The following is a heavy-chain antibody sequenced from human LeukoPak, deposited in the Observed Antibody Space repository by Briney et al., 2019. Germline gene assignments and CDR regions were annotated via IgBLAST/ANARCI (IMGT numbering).Heavy chain of an antibody. Sequence: GGSLRLSCATSGFPFSDFSMSWVRQAPGKGLEWISTTNSGGTSTYYAESVKGRFTISRDNSKNTLYLQMNSLRVEDTAVYYCAKQSYARSLGEGGPGTLVSVSS. CDR2: TNSGGTST. J-gene: IGHJ4*02. CDR3: AKQSYARSLGE. V-gene: IGHV3-23*01. D-gene: IGHD2-8*01. CDR1: GFPFSDFS.